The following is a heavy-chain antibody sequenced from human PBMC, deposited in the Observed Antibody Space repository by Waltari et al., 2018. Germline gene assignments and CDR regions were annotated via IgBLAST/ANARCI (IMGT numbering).Heavy chain of an antibody. Sequence: QVQLQESGPGLVKPSGTLSLTCAVSGGSISSSNWWSWVRQPPGKGLEGIGEIYHSWSTNYNPSLKSRVTISVDKSKNQFSLKLISVTAADTAVYYCARGPWDFWSGYLSGYYYYGMDVWGQGTTVTVSS. CDR3: ARGPWDFWSGYLSGYYYYGMDV. CDR2: IYHSWST. V-gene: IGHV4-4*02. J-gene: IGHJ6*02. CDR1: GGSISSSNW. D-gene: IGHD3-3*01.